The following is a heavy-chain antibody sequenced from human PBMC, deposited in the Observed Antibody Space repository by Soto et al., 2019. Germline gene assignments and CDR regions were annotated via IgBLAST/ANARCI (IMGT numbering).Heavy chain of an antibody. J-gene: IGHJ6*02. CDR2: ISYQGTDQ. CDR3: AKDLIAPGPLAGMDA. D-gene: IGHD6-13*01. V-gene: IGHV3-30*18. CDR1: GFVFRNYG. Sequence: QVQLLESGGGVVQAGRSLRLSCVGSGFVFRNYGMHWVRQAPGRGLEWVAAISYQGTDQYYADSVKGRFEVARADSAKTLSLQMNNLRVEETAGYYWAKDLIAPGPLAGMDAWGQGTTVSVSS.